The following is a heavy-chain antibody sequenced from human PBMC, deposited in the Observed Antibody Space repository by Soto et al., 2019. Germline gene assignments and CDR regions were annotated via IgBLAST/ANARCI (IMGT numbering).Heavy chain of an antibody. J-gene: IGHJ6*03. V-gene: IGHV3-72*01. Sequence: EVQLVQSGGGVVQPGGSLRLSCAASGFTFSDHYMDWVRQAPGQGLEWVGRSRNKANSYSTEYAASVTGRFTISRDDSKNSLYLQMNSLKTDDAAVYYCARVLYYCIDVWGKGSTVTVSS. CDR3: ARVLYYCIDV. CDR1: GFTFSDHY. CDR2: SRNKANSYST.